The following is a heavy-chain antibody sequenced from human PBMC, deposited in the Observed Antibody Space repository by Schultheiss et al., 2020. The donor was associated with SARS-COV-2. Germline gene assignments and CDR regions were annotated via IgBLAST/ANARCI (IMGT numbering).Heavy chain of an antibody. Sequence: SETLSLTCTVSGGSISSYYWSWIRQPPGKGLEWIGYIYYSGSTNYNPSLKSRVTISVDTSKNQFSLKLSSVTAADTAVYYCARGGAISPIDYWGQGTLVTVSS. D-gene: IGHD4/OR15-4a*01. CDR3: ARGGAISPIDY. J-gene: IGHJ4*02. CDR2: IYYSGST. CDR1: GGSISSYY. V-gene: IGHV4-59*12.